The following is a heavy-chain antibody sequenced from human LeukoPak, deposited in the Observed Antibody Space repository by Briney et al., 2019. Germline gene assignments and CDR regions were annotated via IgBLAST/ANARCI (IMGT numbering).Heavy chain of an antibody. V-gene: IGHV1-2*02. CDR1: GYTFTGNY. CDR2: INPNSGAT. CDR3: ASGGYKLDY. Sequence: ASVTVSCKASGYTFTGNYMHWVRQAPGQGLEWMGWINPNSGATNYAQKFQGRVTMTRDTSVSTAYLELSTLRSDDTAVYYCASGGYKLDYWGQGTLVTVSS. D-gene: IGHD5-18*01. J-gene: IGHJ4*02.